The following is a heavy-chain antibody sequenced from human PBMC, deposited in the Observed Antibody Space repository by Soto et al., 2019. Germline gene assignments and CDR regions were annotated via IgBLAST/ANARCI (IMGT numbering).Heavy chain of an antibody. CDR1: GYTFTSYA. Sequence: QVQLVQSGAEEKKPGASVKVTCKASGYTFTSYAMHWVRQAPGQRLEWMGWINAGNGNTKYSQKFQGRVTITRDTSASTAYMELSSMRSEDTAVYYCARVSGYYSRDDYWGRGTLVTVSS. V-gene: IGHV1-3*05. CDR3: ARVSGYYSRDDY. CDR2: INAGNGNT. J-gene: IGHJ4*02. D-gene: IGHD3-22*01.